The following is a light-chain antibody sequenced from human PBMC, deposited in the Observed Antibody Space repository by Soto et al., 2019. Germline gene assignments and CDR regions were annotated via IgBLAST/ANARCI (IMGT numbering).Light chain of an antibody. Sequence: DIQMTQSPSTLSASVGDRVTITCRATQTISVWLDWYQQKPGRAPNLLIFDASSLESGVPSRFSGSGSGTEFTLTIRSLLPDDFATYYCQQYKGYPFTFGPGTRVDVK. CDR3: QQYKGYPFT. V-gene: IGKV1-5*01. CDR2: DAS. J-gene: IGKJ3*01. CDR1: QTISVW.